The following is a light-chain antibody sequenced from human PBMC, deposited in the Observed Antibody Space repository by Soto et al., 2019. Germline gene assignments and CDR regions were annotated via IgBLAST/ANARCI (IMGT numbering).Light chain of an antibody. CDR1: TGAVTSGHY. Sequence: AVVTQEPSLTVSPGGTVTLTCGSSTGAVTSGHYPYWFQQKPGQAPRTLIYDTSNKHSWTPARFSGSLLGGKAGLTLSGAQPEDEAEYYCLLSYSGANYVFGTGTKLTVL. V-gene: IGLV7-46*01. CDR2: DTS. J-gene: IGLJ1*01. CDR3: LLSYSGANYV.